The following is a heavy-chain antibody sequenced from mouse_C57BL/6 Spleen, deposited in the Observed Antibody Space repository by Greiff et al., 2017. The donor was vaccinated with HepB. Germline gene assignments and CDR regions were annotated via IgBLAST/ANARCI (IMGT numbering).Heavy chain of an antibody. CDR2: ISYDGSN. CDR1: GYSITSGYY. J-gene: IGHJ4*01. V-gene: IGHV3-6*01. CDR3: ASTELGRNYYAMDY. Sequence: VQLQQSGPGLVKPSQSLSLTCSVTGYSITSGYYWNWIRQFPGNKLEWMGYISYDGSNNYNPSLKNRISITRDTSKNQFFLKLNSVTTEDTATYYCASTELGRNYYAMDYWGQGTSVTVSS. D-gene: IGHD4-1*01.